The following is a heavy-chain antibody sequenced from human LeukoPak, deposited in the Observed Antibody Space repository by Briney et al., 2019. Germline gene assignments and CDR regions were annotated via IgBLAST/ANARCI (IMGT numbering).Heavy chain of an antibody. V-gene: IGHV1-8*01. CDR3: ARGGRYSRRYYFDY. CDR1: GYTLTELS. CDR2: MNPNSGNT. J-gene: IGHJ4*02. Sequence: VASVKVSCKVSGYTLTELSMHWVRQAPGQGLEWMGWMNPNSGNTGYAQKFQGRVTMTRNTSISTAYMELSSLRSEGTAVYYCARGGRYSRRYYFDYWGQGTLVTVSS. D-gene: IGHD6-13*01.